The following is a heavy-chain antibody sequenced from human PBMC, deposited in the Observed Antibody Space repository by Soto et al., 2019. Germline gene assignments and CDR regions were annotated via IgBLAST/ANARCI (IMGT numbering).Heavy chain of an antibody. V-gene: IGHV1-3*01. D-gene: IGHD3-10*01. CDR3: ARDQEYYGSGSYYGGMDV. J-gene: IGHJ6*02. Sequence: QVQLVQSGAEVKKPGASVKVSCKASGYTFTSYAMHWVRQAPGQRLEWMGWINAGNGNTKYSQKFQGRVTITRDTSASTAYMELSSLRSEDTAVYYCARDQEYYGSGSYYGGMDVCGQGTTVTVSS. CDR2: INAGNGNT. CDR1: GYTFTSYA.